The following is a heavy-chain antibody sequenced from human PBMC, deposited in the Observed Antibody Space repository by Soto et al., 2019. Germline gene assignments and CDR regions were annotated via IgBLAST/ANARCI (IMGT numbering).Heavy chain of an antibody. CDR1: GFTFSSYA. V-gene: IGHV3-30-3*01. CDR3: ARDWVAPGIDWFSDH. D-gene: IGHD6-13*01. J-gene: IGHJ2*01. Sequence: GGSLRLSCAASGFTFSSYAMHWVRQAPGKGLEWVAVISYDGSNKYYADSVKGRFTISRDNSKNTLYLQMNSLRVEDTAVYDCARDWVAPGIDWFSDHCGRGSLVTDS. CDR2: ISYDGSNK.